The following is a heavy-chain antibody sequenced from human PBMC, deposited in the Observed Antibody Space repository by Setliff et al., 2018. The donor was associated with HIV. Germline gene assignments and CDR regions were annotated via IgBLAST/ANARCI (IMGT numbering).Heavy chain of an antibody. CDR2: IYYSGST. J-gene: IGHJ5*02. CDR3: ARSGIAAVGGWFDP. CDR1: GGSISSYY. D-gene: IGHD6-13*01. Sequence: SETLSLTCTVSGGSISSYYWSWIRQPPGKGLEWIGYIYYSGSTNYNPSLKSRVTISVDTSKNQFSLKLSSVTAADTAVYYCARSGIAAVGGWFDPWGQGTLVT. V-gene: IGHV4-59*01.